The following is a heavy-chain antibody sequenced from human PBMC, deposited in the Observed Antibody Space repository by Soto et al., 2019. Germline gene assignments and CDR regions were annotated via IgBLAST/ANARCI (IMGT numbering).Heavy chain of an antibody. Sequence: ASVKVSCKASGYTFTSYYMHWVRQAPGQGLEWMGIINPSGGSTSYAQKFQGRVTMTRDTSTSTVYMELSSLRSEDTAVYYCARLLVTPVSDYNYYGMDVWGQGTTVTVSS. CDR1: GYTFTSYY. D-gene: IGHD2-21*02. V-gene: IGHV1-46*01. CDR3: ARLLVTPVSDYNYYGMDV. CDR2: INPSGGST. J-gene: IGHJ6*02.